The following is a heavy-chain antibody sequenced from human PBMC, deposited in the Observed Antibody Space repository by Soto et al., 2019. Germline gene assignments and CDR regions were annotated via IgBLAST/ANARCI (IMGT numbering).Heavy chain of an antibody. D-gene: IGHD3-9*01. CDR2: INHSGST. V-gene: IGHV4-34*01. CDR3: ARDRHILTGYYTLRPAYNWFDP. J-gene: IGHJ5*02. Sequence: SETLCLTCAVYGGSFSGYYWSWIRQPPGKGLEWIGEINHSGSTNYNPSLKSRVTISVDTSKNQFSLKLSSVTAADTAVYYCARDRHILTGYYTLRPAYNWFDPWGQGTLVTVSS. CDR1: GGSFSGYY.